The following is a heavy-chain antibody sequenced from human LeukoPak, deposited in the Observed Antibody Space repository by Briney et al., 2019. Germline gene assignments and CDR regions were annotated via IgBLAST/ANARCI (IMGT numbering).Heavy chain of an antibody. J-gene: IGHJ4*02. V-gene: IGHV4-4*02. CDR1: GGSISSSNW. D-gene: IGHD1-1*01. Sequence: PSETLSLTCAVSGGSISSSNWWSWVRQPPGKGLEWIGKIYHSGSTNYNPSLKSRVTISLDTSKNQLSLQLNSVTAADTAVYYCARLKKYPGISTSPGFWGQGTLVTVSS. CDR2: IYHSGST. CDR3: ARLKKYPGISTSPGF.